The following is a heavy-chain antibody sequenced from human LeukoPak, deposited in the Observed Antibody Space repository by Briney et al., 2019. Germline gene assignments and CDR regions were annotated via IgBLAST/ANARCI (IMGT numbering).Heavy chain of an antibody. CDR2: INHSGNT. D-gene: IGHD1-26*01. V-gene: IGHV4-34*01. J-gene: IGHJ3*02. Sequence: TSETLSLTCAVYGGSFSDYYWNWIRQPPGKGLEWIGEINHSGNTNYSPSLKSRVTLSVDTSKSQFFLKLTSVTAADTAVYYCARRPGNYYAFDIWGQGTVVTVSP. CDR1: GGSFSDYY. CDR3: ARRPGNYYAFDI.